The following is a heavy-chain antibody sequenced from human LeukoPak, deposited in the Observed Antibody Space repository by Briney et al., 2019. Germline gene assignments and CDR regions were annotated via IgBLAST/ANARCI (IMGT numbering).Heavy chain of an antibody. Sequence: PSETLSLTCAVYGGSFSGYYWRWIRQPPGKGLEWIGEINHSGSTNYNPSLKSRVTISVDTSKNQFSLKLSSVTAADTAVYYCARDHYYDSSGCYFDYWGQGTLVTVSS. CDR2: INHSGST. CDR1: GGSFSGYY. J-gene: IGHJ4*02. D-gene: IGHD3-22*01. CDR3: ARDHYYDSSGCYFDY. V-gene: IGHV4-34*01.